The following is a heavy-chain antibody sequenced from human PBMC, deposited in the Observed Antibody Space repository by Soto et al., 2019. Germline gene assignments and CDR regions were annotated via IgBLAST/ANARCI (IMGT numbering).Heavy chain of an antibody. CDR2: IKYDGSEK. Sequence: GGSLRLSCAAFGFTFKNYWMSWVRQAPGKGLEWVANIKYDGSEKYYVDGRFTISRDNAKNSLYLQMNSLRAEDTGVYYCARDAGHRDNGSEISYMPEVGWFDPWGQGTLVTVSS. V-gene: IGHV3-7*04. D-gene: IGHD3-10*01. J-gene: IGHJ5*02. CDR1: GFTFKNYW. CDR3: ARDAGHRDNGSEISYMPEVGWFDP.